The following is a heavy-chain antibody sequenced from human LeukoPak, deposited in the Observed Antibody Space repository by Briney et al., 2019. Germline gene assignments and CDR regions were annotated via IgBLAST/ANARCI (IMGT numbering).Heavy chain of an antibody. V-gene: IGHV7-4-1*02. D-gene: IGHD3-10*01. CDR1: GYTFTTYA. CDR3: ARGGDDLWPFDS. CDR2: INTNTENP. J-gene: IGHJ4*02. Sequence: ASVKVSCKTSGYTFTTYAINWVRQAPGQGLEWMGWINTNTENPTYAQDFAGRFVFSLDTSITTAYLQISSLKAEDTAMYYCARGGDDLWPFDSWGQGTLVTVSS.